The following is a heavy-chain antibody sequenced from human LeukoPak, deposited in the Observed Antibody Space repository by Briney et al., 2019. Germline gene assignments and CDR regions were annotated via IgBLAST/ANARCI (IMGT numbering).Heavy chain of an antibody. CDR2: ISSSDSTV. V-gene: IGHV3-48*03. D-gene: IGHD5-12*01. CDR3: ATGYDSSMDL. J-gene: IGHJ6*02. CDR1: GFNFSK. Sequence: GGSLRLSCEACGFNFSKMNWVRQAPGKGLEWVSYISSSDSTVYYAGSVKGRFTISRDNAKSSLYLQMNSLRAEDTAVYYCATGYDSSMDLWGQGTTVTVSS.